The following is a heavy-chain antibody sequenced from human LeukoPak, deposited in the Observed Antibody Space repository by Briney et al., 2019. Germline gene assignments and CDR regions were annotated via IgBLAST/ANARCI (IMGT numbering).Heavy chain of an antibody. CDR1: GFTFSDYY. CDR2: ICSSNSYT. CDR3: ARYSLQSDYFNC. D-gene: IGHD2-21*01. Sequence: GGSLRLSCAASGFTFSDYYMSWIRQAPGKGLEWVSVICSSNSYTNYADSVKGRFTISRDNAKNTLYLQMNSMRAEDTAVYYCARYSLQSDYFNCGGEGSLVTASS. J-gene: IGHJ4*02. V-gene: IGHV3-11*03.